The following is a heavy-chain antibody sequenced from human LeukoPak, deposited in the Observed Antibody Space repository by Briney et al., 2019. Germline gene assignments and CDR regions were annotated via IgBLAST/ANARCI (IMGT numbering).Heavy chain of an antibody. CDR2: ISGDGTTT. J-gene: IGHJ5*02. Sequence: PGGSLRLSCAASGFTVSSNYMSWVRQAPGKGLVWVSRISGDGTTTAYADSVKGRFAISRDNAKNTLYLQMNSLRAEDTAVYYCARDNSPGWFGPWGQGTLVTVSS. CDR1: GFTVSSNY. D-gene: IGHD4-11*01. CDR3: ARDNSPGWFGP. V-gene: IGHV3-74*01.